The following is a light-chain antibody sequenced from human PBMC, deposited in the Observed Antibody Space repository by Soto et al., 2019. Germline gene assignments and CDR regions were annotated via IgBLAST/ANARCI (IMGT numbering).Light chain of an antibody. Sequence: DIQMTQSPSSLSASFGDRVTMTCRASQGIGIYLAWFQQRPGNTPKLLIYAASTLQSGVPSRFSGSGSGTDCTLTISSLQPEDVATYYCQKYNSAALSFGGGTRVEIK. V-gene: IGKV1-27*01. CDR1: QGIGIY. J-gene: IGKJ4*01. CDR2: AAS. CDR3: QKYNSAALS.